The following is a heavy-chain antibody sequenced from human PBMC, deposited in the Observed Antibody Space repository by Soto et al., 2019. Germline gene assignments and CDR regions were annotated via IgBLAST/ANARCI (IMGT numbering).Heavy chain of an antibody. J-gene: IGHJ4*02. Sequence: EVQLVESGGGLVKPGGSLRLSCAASGFTFSNAWMSWVRQAPGKGLEWVGRIKSKTDGGTTDYAAPVKGRFTISRDDSKNTLYLQMNSLKTEDTAVYYCTTGGRDFLEWLGLNYWGQGTLVTVSS. CDR1: GFTFSNAW. CDR2: IKSKTDGGTT. D-gene: IGHD3-3*01. CDR3: TTGGRDFLEWLGLNY. V-gene: IGHV3-15*01.